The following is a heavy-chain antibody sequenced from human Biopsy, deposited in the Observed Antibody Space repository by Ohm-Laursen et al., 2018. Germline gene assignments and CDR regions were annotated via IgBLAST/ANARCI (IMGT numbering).Heavy chain of an antibody. CDR1: GYTLTELS. J-gene: IGHJ4*02. D-gene: IGHD1-26*01. V-gene: IGHV1-69*13. CDR3: ARGPHSGSHSCFDY. CDR2: IIPMFGTA. Sequence: SVKVSCKVSGYTLTELSMHWVRQAPGQGLEWMGGIIPMFGTANYAQLFQGRVTITADESTSTSYMELSSLTTEDTAIYYCARGPHSGSHSCFDYWGRGTLVTVSS.